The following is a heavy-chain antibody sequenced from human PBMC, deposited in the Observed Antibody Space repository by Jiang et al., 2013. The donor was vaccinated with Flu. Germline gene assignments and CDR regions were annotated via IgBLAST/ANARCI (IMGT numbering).Heavy chain of an antibody. CDR1: GFTFSSYG. CDR2: IWYDGSNK. Sequence: SGFTFSSYGMHWVRQAPGKGLEWVAVIWYDGSNKYYADSVKGRFTISRDNSKNTLYLQMNSLRAEDTAVYYCARDGYYDFWSGYYKGCYFDYWGQGTLVTVSS. V-gene: IGHV3-33*01. CDR3: ARDGYYDFWSGYYKGCYFDY. D-gene: IGHD3-3*01. J-gene: IGHJ4*02.